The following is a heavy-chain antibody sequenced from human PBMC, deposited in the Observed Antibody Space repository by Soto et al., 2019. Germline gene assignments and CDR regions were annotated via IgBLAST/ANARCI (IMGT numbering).Heavy chain of an antibody. CDR1: GGTFSNYA. CDR3: ARSQGSSTSLEIYYYYYYGMDV. Sequence: QVQLVQSGAEVKKPGSSVKVSCKASGGTFSNYAISWVRQAPGQGLEWMGGISPISGTANYAQKFQGRVTITAGESTSTAYTELSRLRSEYTAVYYCARSQGSSTSLEIYYYYYYGMDVWGQGTTVTVSS. CDR2: ISPISGTA. V-gene: IGHV1-69*01. J-gene: IGHJ6*02. D-gene: IGHD2-2*01.